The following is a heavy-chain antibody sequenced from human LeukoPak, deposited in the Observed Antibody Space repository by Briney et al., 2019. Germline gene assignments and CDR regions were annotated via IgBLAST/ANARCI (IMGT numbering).Heavy chain of an antibody. CDR2: IYYSGST. CDR3: ARGHYVLDY. Sequence: PSETLSLTCTVSGGSVSSGSYYWSWIRQPPGKGLEWIGYIYYSGSTNYNPSLKSRVTISVDTSKNQFSLKLSSVTAADTAVYYCARGHYVLDYWGQGTLVTVSS. D-gene: IGHD2/OR15-2a*01. V-gene: IGHV4-61*01. CDR1: GGSVSSGSYY. J-gene: IGHJ4*02.